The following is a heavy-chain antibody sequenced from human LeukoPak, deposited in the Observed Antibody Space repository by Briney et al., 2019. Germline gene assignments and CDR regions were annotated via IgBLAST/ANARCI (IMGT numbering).Heavy chain of an antibody. Sequence: PGGSLRLSCAASGFTFHHYSMHWVRQPPGKGLEWVSLISWDGGITYYADSVRGRFTISRDNSKNSLSLEMNSLRTEDTALCYCAKDSNTGGYSFGSWGQGTLVTVTS. V-gene: IGHV3-43*01. CDR2: ISWDGGIT. D-gene: IGHD5-12*01. J-gene: IGHJ4*02. CDR1: GFTFHHYS. CDR3: AKDSNTGGYSFGS.